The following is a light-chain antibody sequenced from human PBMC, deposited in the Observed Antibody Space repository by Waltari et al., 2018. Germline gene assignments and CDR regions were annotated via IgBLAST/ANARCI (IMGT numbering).Light chain of an antibody. CDR1: QSIGNR. CDR2: YVS. V-gene: IGKV6-21*01. CDR3: HQSSSLPYT. J-gene: IGKJ2*01. Sequence: EIVLTQSPDLQSVTPKEKVTITCRASQSIGNRLHWYQQKPDQSPNLLIKYVSQSFSGVPSRFSGTGSGTDFTLTINSLEAEDAATYYCHQSSSLPYTFGQGTKLEIK.